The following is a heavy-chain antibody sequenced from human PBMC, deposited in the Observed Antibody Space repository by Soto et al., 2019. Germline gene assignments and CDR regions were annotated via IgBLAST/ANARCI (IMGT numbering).Heavy chain of an antibody. D-gene: IGHD5-18*01. V-gene: IGHV4-34*01. CDR1: GGSISRHY. CDR3: ERSKRGYSYGRPAFDI. CDR2: INHSGST. Sequence: SETLSLTFTVSGGSISRHYWSWIRQPPGKVLEWIGEINHSGSTNYNPSLKSRVTISVDTSKNQFSLKLSSVTAEDTAVYYCERSKRGYSYGRPAFDIWPQRTTVTVS. J-gene: IGHJ3*02.